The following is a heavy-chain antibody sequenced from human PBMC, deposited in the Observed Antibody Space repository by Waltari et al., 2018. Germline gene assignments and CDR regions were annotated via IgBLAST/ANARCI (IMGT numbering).Heavy chain of an antibody. CDR3: LNYDFDS. D-gene: IGHD1-7*01. Sequence: DVQVVESGGGLVRPGGSLRLSCIGSGFNFSNYFIHWVRQAPGEGPVWVARSNNEGSIVNYADSVKGRFSISRDNAKSTVYLQMNNLRGEDTALYHCLNYDFDSWGQGTLVTVSS. V-gene: IGHV3-74*01. CDR2: SNNEGSIV. J-gene: IGHJ4*02. CDR1: GFNFSNYF.